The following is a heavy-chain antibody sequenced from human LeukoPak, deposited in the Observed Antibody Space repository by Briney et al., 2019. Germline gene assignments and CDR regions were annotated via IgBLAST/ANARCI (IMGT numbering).Heavy chain of an antibody. CDR1: GFTLDDYA. V-gene: IGHV3-9*03. J-gene: IGHJ4*02. Sequence: PGGSLCLSCAASGFTLDDYAMHGGRHAPGEGVEGGSGICLNSGSIGYADPVKGRFTISRDNAKNSLYLLMNSLRAEDMALYYCAKAPLGWLGGTTYYFDYWGQGTLVTVSS. CDR2: ICLNSGSI. D-gene: IGHD3-10*01. CDR3: AKAPLGWLGGTTYYFDY.